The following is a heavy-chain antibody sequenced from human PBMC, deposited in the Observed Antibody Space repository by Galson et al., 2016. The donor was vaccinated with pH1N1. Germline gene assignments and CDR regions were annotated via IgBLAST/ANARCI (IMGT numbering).Heavy chain of an antibody. CDR2: IDPSNGGT. CDR3: IRDLGRLRDF. V-gene: IGHV1-46*03. D-gene: IGHD7-27*01. CDR1: GGTFSSSA. Sequence: SVKVSCKASGGTFSSSAISWVRRAPGQGLEWMGVIDPSNGGTTFAQKFQGLVTMTRDTSTSTVYMEVSGLKSDDTAVYYCIRDLGRLRDFWGQGTLVTVSS. J-gene: IGHJ4*02.